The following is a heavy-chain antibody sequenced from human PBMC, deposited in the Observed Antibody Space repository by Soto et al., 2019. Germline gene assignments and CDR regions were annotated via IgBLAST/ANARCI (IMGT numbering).Heavy chain of an antibody. Sequence: QVQLQESGPGLVKPSQTLSLTCTVSGGSITSGGYYWSWIRQFPGKGLEWIGYIFYTGSTSYNPSLKSRLSMSVDTSKNQFSLRLSSVTAADTAVYFCARRVGYSSEHYFDYWGQGTLVTVSS. CDR2: IFYTGST. D-gene: IGHD5-18*01. CDR1: GGSITSGGYY. J-gene: IGHJ4*02. CDR3: ARRVGYSSEHYFDY. V-gene: IGHV4-31*03.